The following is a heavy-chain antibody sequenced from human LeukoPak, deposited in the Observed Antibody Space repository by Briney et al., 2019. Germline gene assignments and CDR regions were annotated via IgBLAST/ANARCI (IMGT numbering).Heavy chain of an antibody. V-gene: IGHV1-2*02. CDR3: ARDEGYCSGGSCHDSVYFDY. CDR1: GGTFTNYA. J-gene: IGHJ4*02. CDR2: INPDSAGT. D-gene: IGHD2-15*01. Sequence: ASVKVSCKTSGGTFTNYALSWVRQAPGQGLEWMGLINPDSAGTNYAQKFEGRVTMTRDTSISTAYMELSRLRSDDTAVYYCARDEGYCSGGSCHDSVYFDYWGQGTLVTVSS.